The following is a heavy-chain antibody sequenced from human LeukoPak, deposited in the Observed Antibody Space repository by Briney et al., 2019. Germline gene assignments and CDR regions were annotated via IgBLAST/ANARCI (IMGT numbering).Heavy chain of an antibody. CDR1: GGSISSYY. CDR2: IYYSGST. J-gene: IGHJ4*02. CDR3: ARDRRYDILTGPRFDY. D-gene: IGHD3-9*01. Sequence: SETLSLTCTVSGGSISSYYWSWIRQPPGKGLEWIGYIYYSGSTNYNPSPKSRVTISVDTSKNQFSLKLSSVTAADTAVYYCARDRRYDILTGPRFDYWGQGTLVTVSS. V-gene: IGHV4-59*01.